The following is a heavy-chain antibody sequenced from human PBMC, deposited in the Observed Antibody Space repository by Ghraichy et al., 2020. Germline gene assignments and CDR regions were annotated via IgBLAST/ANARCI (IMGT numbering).Heavy chain of an antibody. CDR3: ARAQYVDIVATNYGMDV. D-gene: IGHD5-12*01. J-gene: IGHJ6*02. V-gene: IGHV3-21*01. CDR2: ISSSSSYI. CDR1: GFTFSSYS. Sequence: GGSLRLSCAASGFTFSSYSMNWVRQAPGKGLEWVSSISSSSSYIYYADSVKGRFTISRDNAKNSLYLQMNSLRAEDTAVYYCARAQYVDIVATNYGMDVWGQGTTVTVSS.